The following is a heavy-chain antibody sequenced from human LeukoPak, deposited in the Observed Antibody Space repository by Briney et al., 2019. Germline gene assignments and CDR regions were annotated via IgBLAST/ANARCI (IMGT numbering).Heavy chain of an antibody. V-gene: IGHV1-24*01. CDR3: ATSRKSVAEIDY. D-gene: IGHD6-19*01. CDR1: GFTLTELS. CDR2: FDPEDGET. J-gene: IGHJ4*02. Sequence: ASVKVSCKVSGFTLTELSMHWVRQAPGKGLEWMGGFDPEDGETIHAQKFQGRVTMTEDTSTDTAYMELSSLRSEDTAVYYCATSRKSVAEIDYWGQGTLVTVSS.